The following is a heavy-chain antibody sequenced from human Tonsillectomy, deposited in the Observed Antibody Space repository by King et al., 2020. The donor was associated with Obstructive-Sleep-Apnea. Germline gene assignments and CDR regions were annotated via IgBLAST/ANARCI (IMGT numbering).Heavy chain of an antibody. CDR1: GFTFSNYA. V-gene: IGHV3-30*04. D-gene: IGHD1-26*01. Sequence: VQLVESGGGVVQPGRSLRLSCAASGFTFSNYAMHWVRQAPGEGLEWVAVISYDGTNTYYADSVQGRFTISRDNSKNTFYLQVNSLRAEDTALYYCARTTPFDYWGQGTLVTAPS. CDR2: ISYDGTNT. CDR3: ARTTPFDY. J-gene: IGHJ4*02.